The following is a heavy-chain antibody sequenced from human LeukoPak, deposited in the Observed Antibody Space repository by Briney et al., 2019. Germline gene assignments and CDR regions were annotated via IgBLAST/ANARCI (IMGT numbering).Heavy chain of an antibody. CDR3: ARAAPYFDS. CDR2: IKQDGSET. V-gene: IGHV3-7*01. J-gene: IGHJ4*02. Sequence: PGGSLRLSCAASGFSLRNYWMSWVRQAPGKGLEWVANIKQDGSETYYADSMKGRFSISRDNTWNSLYLHLNSLRAEDTAVYYCARAAPYFDSWGQGTLVTVSS. CDR1: GFSLRNYW.